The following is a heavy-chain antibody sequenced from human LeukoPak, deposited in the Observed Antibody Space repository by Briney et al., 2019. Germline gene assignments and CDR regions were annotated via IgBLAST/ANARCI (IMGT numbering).Heavy chain of an antibody. CDR3: ATLGYCSSTSCYAVDY. CDR1: GYTFTSYY. Sequence: VASVKVSCKASGYTFTSYYMHWVRQAPGQGLEWMGIINPSGGSTSYAQKFQGRVTMTRDTSTSTVYMELSSLRSDDTAVYYCATLGYCSSTSCYAVDYWGQGTLVTVSS. V-gene: IGHV1-46*01. J-gene: IGHJ4*02. D-gene: IGHD2-2*01. CDR2: INPSGGST.